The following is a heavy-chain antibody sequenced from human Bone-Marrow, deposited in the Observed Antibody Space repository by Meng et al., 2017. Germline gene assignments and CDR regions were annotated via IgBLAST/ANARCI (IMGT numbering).Heavy chain of an antibody. J-gene: IGHJ5*02. D-gene: IGHD3-3*01. CDR1: GGSISSSSYY. CDR2: IYYSGST. CDR3: ARQGFLEWLLYRGNWFDP. V-gene: IGHV4-39*01. Sequence: QLQLQESGPGLVKPSETLSLTCTVSGGSISSSSYYWGWIRQPPGKGLEWIGSIYYSGSTYYNPSLKSRVTISVDTSKNQFSLKLSSVTAADTAVYYCARQGFLEWLLYRGNWFDPWGQGTLVTVS.